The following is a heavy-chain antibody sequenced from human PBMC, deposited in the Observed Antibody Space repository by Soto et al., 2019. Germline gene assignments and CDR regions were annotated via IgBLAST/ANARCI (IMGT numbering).Heavy chain of an antibody. Sequence: PSDTLSLTCTVSGGSISSGDYYWSWIRQPPGKGLEWIGYIYYSGSTYYNPSLKSRVTISVDTSKNQFSLKLSSVTAADTAVYYCARASMILKEEAYYYYGMDVWGQGTTVTVSS. CDR1: GGSISSGDYY. CDR3: ARASMILKEEAYYYYGMDV. J-gene: IGHJ6*02. CDR2: IYYSGST. V-gene: IGHV4-30-4*02. D-gene: IGHD3-22*01.